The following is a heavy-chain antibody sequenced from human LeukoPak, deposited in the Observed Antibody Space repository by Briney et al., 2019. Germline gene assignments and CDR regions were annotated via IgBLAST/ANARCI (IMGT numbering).Heavy chain of an antibody. CDR2: ISSSGSTI. J-gene: IGHJ4*02. Sequence: GGSLRLSCAASGFRFTDYSMSWVRQAPGKGLEWVSYISSSGSTIDYADSVKGRFTISRDNAKNSLYLQMSSLRAEDTAVYYCARRRDFFDYWGQGTLVTVSS. V-gene: IGHV3-11*01. CDR3: ARRRDFFDY. CDR1: GFRFTDYS.